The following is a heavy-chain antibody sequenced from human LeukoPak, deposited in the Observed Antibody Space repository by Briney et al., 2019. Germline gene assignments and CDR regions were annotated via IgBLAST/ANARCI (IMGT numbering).Heavy chain of an antibody. CDR3: ARERGSPGYFDY. CDR2: IWYDGSSK. Sequence: GGSLRLSCAASGVTFTRDVMHWVRQAPGKGLEWVALIWYDGSSKYYADSVKGRFTISRDNSKDTLYPQMHSLRAEDTAVYYCARERGSPGYFDYWGQGTLVTVSS. CDR1: GVTFTRDV. J-gene: IGHJ4*02. V-gene: IGHV3-33*01.